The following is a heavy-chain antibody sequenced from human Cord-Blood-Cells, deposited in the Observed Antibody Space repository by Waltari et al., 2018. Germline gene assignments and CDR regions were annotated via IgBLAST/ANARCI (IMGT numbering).Heavy chain of an antibody. CDR3: ASSIPLGIEVKSWYLDL. CDR1: GYSISSGYS. V-gene: IGHV4-38-2*01. D-gene: IGHD2-21*01. Sequence: QVQLQESGPGLVKPSATLSLTCAVSGYSISSGYSWGWLRQPPGKGLEWIGSIYHSGSTYYNPSLKSRVTISVDTSKNQFSLKLSSVTAADTAVYYCASSIPLGIEVKSWYLDLWGRGTLVTVSS. CDR2: IYHSGST. J-gene: IGHJ2*01.